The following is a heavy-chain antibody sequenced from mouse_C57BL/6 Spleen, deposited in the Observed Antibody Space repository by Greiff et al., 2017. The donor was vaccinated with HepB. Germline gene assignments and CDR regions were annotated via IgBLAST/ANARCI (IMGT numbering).Heavy chain of an antibody. CDR1: GYTFTSYT. D-gene: IGHD2-1*01. V-gene: IGHV1-4*01. J-gene: IGHJ4*01. CDR3: ASYYGNYNAMDY. CDR2: INPSSGYT. Sequence: VQLQESGAELARPGASVKMSCKASGYTFTSYTMHWVKQRPGQGLEWIGYINPSSGYTKYNQKFKDKATLTADKSSSTAYMQLSSLTSKDSAVYYCASYYGNYNAMDYWGQGTSVTVSS.